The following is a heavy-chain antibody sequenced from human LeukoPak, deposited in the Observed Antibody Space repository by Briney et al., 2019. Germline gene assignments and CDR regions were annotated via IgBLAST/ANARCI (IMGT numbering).Heavy chain of an antibody. CDR2: ISWNSGSI. CDR1: GFTFDDYA. J-gene: IGHJ5*02. Sequence: GRSLRLSCAASGFTFDDYAMHWVRQAPGKGLEWVSGISWNSGSIGYADSVKGRFTISRDNAKNSLYLQMNSLRAEDTALYYCAKAVGFAGELLETGWFAPWGQGTLVTVSS. V-gene: IGHV3-9*01. CDR3: AKAVGFAGELLETGWFAP. D-gene: IGHD1-26*01.